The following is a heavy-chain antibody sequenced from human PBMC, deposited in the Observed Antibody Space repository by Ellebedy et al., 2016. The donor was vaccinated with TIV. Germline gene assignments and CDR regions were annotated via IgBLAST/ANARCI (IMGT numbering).Heavy chain of an antibody. CDR1: GYTFSTYW. Sequence: GESLKISXQASGYTFSTYWIGWVRQRPGKGLEWMGLIYPGDSDITYSPSFSGQVTISADKSTSTAYLHWSSLKASDTAMCFCVRRSLHGTGTYWGLFDYWGQGTLVTVSS. J-gene: IGHJ4*02. CDR2: IYPGDSDI. V-gene: IGHV5-51*01. CDR3: VRRSLHGTGTYWGLFDY. D-gene: IGHD3-10*01.